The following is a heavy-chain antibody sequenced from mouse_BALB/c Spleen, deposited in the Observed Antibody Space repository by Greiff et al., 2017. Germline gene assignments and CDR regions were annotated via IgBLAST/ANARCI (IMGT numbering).Heavy chain of an antibody. CDR3: ARDRGGRY. J-gene: IGHJ4*01. CDR2: INSNGGST. D-gene: IGHD1-1*02. Sequence: EVMLVESGGGLVQPGGSLKLSCAASGFTFSSYGMSWVRQTPDKRLELVATINSNGGSTYYPDSVKGRFTISRDNAKNTLYLQMSSLKSEDTAMYYCARDRGGRYWGQGTSVTVSS. CDR1: GFTFSSYG. V-gene: IGHV5-6-3*01.